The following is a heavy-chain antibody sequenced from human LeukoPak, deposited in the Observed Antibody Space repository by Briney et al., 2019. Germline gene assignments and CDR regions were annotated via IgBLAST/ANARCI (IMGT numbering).Heavy chain of an antibody. J-gene: IGHJ5*02. V-gene: IGHV3-11*06. CDR2: ISSSSSYT. D-gene: IGHD6-13*01. CDR1: GFTFSDYY. CDR3: ARATAAGMLRDGGWFDP. Sequence: GGSLRLSCAASGFTFSDYYMSWIRQAPGKGLEWVSYISSSSSYTNYADSVKGRFTISRDNAKNSLYLQMNSLRAEDTAVYYCARATAAGMLRDGGWFDPWGQGTLVTVSS.